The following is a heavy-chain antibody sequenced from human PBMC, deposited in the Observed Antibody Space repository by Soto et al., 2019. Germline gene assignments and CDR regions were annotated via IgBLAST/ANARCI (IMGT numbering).Heavy chain of an antibody. CDR3: ARESEDLTSNFDY. J-gene: IGHJ4*02. CDR1: VFTFTRYS. V-gene: IGHV3-21*06. CDR2: ISSTTNYI. Sequence: GCSLRLCCAASVFTFTRYSMNGVRQGPGKGLELFSSISSTTNYIYYGDSMKGRFTISRDNAKNSLYLEMNSLRAEDTAVYYCARESEDLTSNFDYWGQGTLVTVSS.